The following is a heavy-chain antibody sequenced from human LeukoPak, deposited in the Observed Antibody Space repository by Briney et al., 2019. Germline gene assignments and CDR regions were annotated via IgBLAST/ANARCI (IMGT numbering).Heavy chain of an antibody. CDR2: IHYSGST. V-gene: IGHV4-59*01. D-gene: IGHD3-3*01. CDR1: GGSISSYY. J-gene: IGHJ4*02. CDR3: AREGSRDFWSGPVYYFDY. Sequence: SETLSLTRTVSGGSISSYYWSWIRQPPGKGLEWIGYIHYSGSTYYNPSLTSRVTISIDTSKNQFSLRLSSVTAADTAVYYCAREGSRDFWSGPVYYFDYWGQGTLVTVSS.